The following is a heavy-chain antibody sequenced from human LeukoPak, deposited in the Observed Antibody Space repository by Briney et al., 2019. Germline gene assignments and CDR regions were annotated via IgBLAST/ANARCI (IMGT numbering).Heavy chain of an antibody. CDR3: ARAPVTSCRGAYCYPFDY. CDR1: GFTFITSS. J-gene: IGHJ4*02. V-gene: IGHV3-21*04. Sequence: NSGGSLRLSCAASGFTFITSSMNWVRQPPGKGLEWVSSISTSGSYIYFADSVKGRFTISRDNAKNSLYLQMNSLRVEDAAVYYCARAPVTSCRGAYCYPFDYWGQGTLVTVSS. CDR2: ISTSGSYI. D-gene: IGHD2-21*01.